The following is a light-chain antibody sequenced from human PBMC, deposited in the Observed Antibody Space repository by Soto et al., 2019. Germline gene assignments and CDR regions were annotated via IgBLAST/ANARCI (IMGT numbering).Light chain of an antibody. CDR3: QSFDNSLRGWV. J-gene: IGLJ3*02. Sequence: QPVLTQPPSVSGAPGQRATISCTGSSSNIGAGHDVHWYQQLPGAAPKLLIAAVTSRPSGVPDRFSGSKSGTSAYLAITGLQAADEADYDCQSFDNSLRGWVFGGGTKLTVL. V-gene: IGLV1-40*01. CDR1: SSNIGAGHD. CDR2: AVT.